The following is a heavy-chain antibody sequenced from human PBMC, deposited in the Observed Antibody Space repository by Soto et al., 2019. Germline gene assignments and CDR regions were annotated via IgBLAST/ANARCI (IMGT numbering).Heavy chain of an antibody. CDR3: ARLGAFYRSSWNDYYYGMDV. D-gene: IGHD6-13*01. CDR1: GGSISSSSYY. CDR2: LYYSGST. Sequence: SETLSLTCTVSGGSISSSSYYWGWSRQPPGKGLEWIGSLYYSGSTYYNPSLKSRVTISVDTSKHQFSLKLSSVTAADTAVYYCARLGAFYRSSWNDYYYGMDVWGQGTTVTVSS. J-gene: IGHJ6*02. V-gene: IGHV4-39*01.